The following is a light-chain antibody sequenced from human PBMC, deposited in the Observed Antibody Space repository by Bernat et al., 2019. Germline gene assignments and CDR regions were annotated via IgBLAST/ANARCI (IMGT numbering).Light chain of an antibody. CDR2: GTS. J-gene: IGKJ2*01. V-gene: IGKV3-20*01. CDR3: QQYGNSPPAYT. Sequence: EIVLTQSPGTLSLSPGETATLSCRASQSVSSSYLAWYQQKPGQAPRLLIYGTSSRATGIPDRFSGSVSGTDFTLTISRLEPEDFAVYYCQQYGNSPPAYTFGQVTKLEIK. CDR1: QSVSSSY.